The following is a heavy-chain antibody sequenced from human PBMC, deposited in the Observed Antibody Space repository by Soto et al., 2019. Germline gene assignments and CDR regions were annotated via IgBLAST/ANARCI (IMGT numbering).Heavy chain of an antibody. CDR2: ISSTGSYI. V-gene: IGHV3-21*01. D-gene: IGHD3-3*01. CDR3: ARKGADFGVVTPFDS. J-gene: IGHJ4*02. CDR1: GFTFNTHS. Sequence: ESGGGLVKPGGSLRLSCAASGFTFNTHSMNWVRQAPGKGLEWVSSISSTGSYIYYADSVKGRFTISRDNAKNSRYLQMNSLRAEDTAVYFCARKGADFGVVTPFDSWGQGVLVTVSS.